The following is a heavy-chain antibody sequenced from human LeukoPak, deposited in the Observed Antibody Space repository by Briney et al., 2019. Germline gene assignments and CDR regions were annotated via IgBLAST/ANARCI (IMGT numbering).Heavy chain of an antibody. CDR3: ARKFYAMDV. J-gene: IGHJ6*04. V-gene: IGHV3-7*03. CDR2: IKQDGSEK. CDR1: GFTFSSYW. Sequence: GGSLRLSCVASGFTFSSYWMSWFRQAPGKGLEWVANIKQDGSEKHYVDSLKGRFTISRDNAKNSLYLQMNGLRAEDTAVYYCARKFYAMDVWGIGTTVTVSS.